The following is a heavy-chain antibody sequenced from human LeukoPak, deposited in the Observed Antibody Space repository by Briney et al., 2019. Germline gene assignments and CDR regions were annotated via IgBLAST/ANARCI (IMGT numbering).Heavy chain of an antibody. CDR3: ARDVTGWFDP. CDR2: IYSGGSA. V-gene: IGHV3-53*01. CDR1: GFTVSSNY. J-gene: IGHJ5*02. D-gene: IGHD1-14*01. Sequence: GGSLRLSCAASGFTVSSNYMSWVRQAPGKGLEWVSVIYSGGSAYYADSVKGRFTISRDNSKNTLYLQTNSLRAEDTAVYYCARDVTGWFDPWDQGTLVTVSS.